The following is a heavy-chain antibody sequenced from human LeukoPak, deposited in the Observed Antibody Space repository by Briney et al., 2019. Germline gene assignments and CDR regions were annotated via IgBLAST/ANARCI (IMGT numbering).Heavy chain of an antibody. Sequence: ASVKVSCKVSGYTLTELSMHWVRQAPGKGLEWMGGFDPEDGETIYAQKFQGRVTMTEDTSTDTAYMELSSPRSEDTAVYYCATGGRNSGYGKQNWFDPWGQGTLVTVSS. CDR2: FDPEDGET. J-gene: IGHJ5*02. CDR3: ATGGRNSGYGKQNWFDP. CDR1: GYTLTELS. V-gene: IGHV1-24*01. D-gene: IGHD5-12*01.